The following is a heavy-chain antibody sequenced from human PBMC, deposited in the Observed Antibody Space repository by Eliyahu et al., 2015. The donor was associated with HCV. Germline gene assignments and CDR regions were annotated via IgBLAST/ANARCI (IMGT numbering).Heavy chain of an antibody. CDR3: ARGSTIFGVSNWFDP. V-gene: IGHV3-21*01. CDR1: GFTFSXYS. CDR2: ISSSSSYI. Sequence: EVQLVESGGGLVKPGGSLRLSCAASGFTFSXYSMNWVRQAPGKGLEGVSSISSSSSYIYYADSVKGRFTISRDNAKNSLYLQMNSLRAEDTAVYYCARGSTIFGVSNWFDPWGQGTLVTVSS. J-gene: IGHJ5*02. D-gene: IGHD3-3*01.